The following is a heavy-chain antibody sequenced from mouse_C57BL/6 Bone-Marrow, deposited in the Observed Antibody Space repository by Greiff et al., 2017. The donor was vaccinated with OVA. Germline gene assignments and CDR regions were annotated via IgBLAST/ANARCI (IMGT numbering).Heavy chain of an antibody. Sequence: EVKVEESGEGLVKPGGSLKLSCAASGFTFSSYAMSWVRQTPEKRLEWVAYISSGGDYIYYADTVKGRFPISRDNARNTLYLQMSSLKSEDTAMYYCTRDQDYYGSSPWYFDVWGTGTTVTVSS. D-gene: IGHD1-1*01. J-gene: IGHJ1*03. CDR2: ISSGGDYI. CDR1: GFTFSSYA. V-gene: IGHV5-9-1*02. CDR3: TRDQDYYGSSPWYFDV.